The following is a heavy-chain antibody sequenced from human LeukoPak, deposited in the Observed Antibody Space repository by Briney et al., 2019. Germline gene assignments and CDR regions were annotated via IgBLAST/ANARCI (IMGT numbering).Heavy chain of an antibody. CDR1: GFTFSNYG. Sequence: PGGSLRLSCAASGFTFSNYGMHWVRQAPGKGLEWVAFIRHDGNNKYYADSVKGRFTISRDTSKNTLDLQMNSLRAEDTAVYYCGKGRERDYNCLDRRGQGILVTVSS. CDR2: IRHDGNNK. V-gene: IGHV3-30*02. D-gene: IGHD5-24*01. CDR3: GKGRERDYNCLDR. J-gene: IGHJ5*02.